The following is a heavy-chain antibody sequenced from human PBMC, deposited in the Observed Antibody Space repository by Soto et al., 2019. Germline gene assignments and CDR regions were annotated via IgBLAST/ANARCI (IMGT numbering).Heavy chain of an antibody. V-gene: IGHV3-74*01. CDR1: GFTFSSYW. Sequence: EVQLVESGGGLVQPGGSLRLSCEVSGFTFSSYWMHWVRQAPGKGLVWVSHINNDGSDTTYADSVKGRFTISRDNAKNTLYLQMNSLRAEDTAVYSGVRDDIGLGIAYWGLGTLVTVSS. CDR3: VRDDIGLGIAY. CDR2: INNDGSDT. J-gene: IGHJ4*02. D-gene: IGHD1-26*01.